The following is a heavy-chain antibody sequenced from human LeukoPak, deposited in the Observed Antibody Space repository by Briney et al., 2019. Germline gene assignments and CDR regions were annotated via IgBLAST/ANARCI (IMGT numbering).Heavy chain of an antibody. V-gene: IGHV4-61*01. J-gene: IGHJ6*03. D-gene: IGHD6-19*01. CDR1: GGSVSRSPYY. CDR3: ARTVDSSGWYPYYYYMDV. Sequence: SETLSLTCTVSGGSVSRSPYYWSWIRQPPGKGLEWIGYIFDRGTTNYNPSLESRVTISAETSKNQVSLKVKSVTAADTAVYYCARTVDSSGWYPYYYYMDVWGKGTTVTVSS. CDR2: IFDRGTT.